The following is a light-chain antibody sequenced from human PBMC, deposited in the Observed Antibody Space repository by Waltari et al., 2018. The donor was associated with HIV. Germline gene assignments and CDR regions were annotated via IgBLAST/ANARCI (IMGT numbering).Light chain of an antibody. CDR2: DNN. CDR3: GTWDSSLSAGV. CDR1: SSNIGNHY. J-gene: IGLJ3*02. Sequence: QSVFTQPPSVSAAPGQKVTISCSGSSSNIGNHYVSWYQQLPGTAPNLLIYDNNKRPAGIPDRFSASKSDTSATLGITGLQTGDEADYYCGTWDSSLSAGVFGGGTKLTVL. V-gene: IGLV1-51*01.